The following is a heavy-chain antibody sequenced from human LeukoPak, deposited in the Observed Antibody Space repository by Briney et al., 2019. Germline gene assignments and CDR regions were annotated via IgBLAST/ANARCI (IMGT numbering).Heavy chain of an antibody. D-gene: IGHD2-21*01. Sequence: GGSLRLSCAASGFTFSTYFMHWVRQAPGKGLEWVADIASDGSHTLYVESVKGRFTISRDNSKNTLYLQMNSLRAEDTAVYFCARERQDTILHSGAFDIWGQGTMVTVSS. J-gene: IGHJ3*02. CDR3: ARERQDTILHSGAFDI. CDR2: IASDGSHT. V-gene: IGHV3-30-3*01. CDR1: GFTFSTYF.